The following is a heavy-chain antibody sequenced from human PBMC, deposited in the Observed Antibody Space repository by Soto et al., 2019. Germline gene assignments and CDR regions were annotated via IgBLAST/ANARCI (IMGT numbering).Heavy chain of an antibody. V-gene: IGHV4-30-4*01. J-gene: IGHJ4*02. Sequence: SETLSLTCTVSGGSISSGDYYWSWIRQPPGKGLEWIGYIYYSGSTYYNPSLKSRVTISVDTSKNQFSLKLSSVTAADTAVYYCARVDDILTGPDYWGQGTLVTVSS. CDR1: GGSISSGDYY. D-gene: IGHD3-9*01. CDR2: IYYSGST. CDR3: ARVDDILTGPDY.